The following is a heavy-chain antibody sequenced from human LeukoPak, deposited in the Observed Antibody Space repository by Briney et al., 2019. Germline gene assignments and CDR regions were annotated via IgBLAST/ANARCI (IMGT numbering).Heavy chain of an antibody. CDR2: ISGSGGST. CDR3: AKRHYDFWSGYQNQMYYFDY. J-gene: IGHJ4*02. CDR1: GFTFSSYA. Sequence: GGSLRLSCAASGFTFSSYAMSWVRQAPGKGLEWVSAISGSGGSTYYADSVKGRFTISRDNSKNTLYLQMNSLRAEDTAVYYCAKRHYDFWSGYQNQMYYFDYWAREPWSPSPQ. D-gene: IGHD3-3*01. V-gene: IGHV3-23*01.